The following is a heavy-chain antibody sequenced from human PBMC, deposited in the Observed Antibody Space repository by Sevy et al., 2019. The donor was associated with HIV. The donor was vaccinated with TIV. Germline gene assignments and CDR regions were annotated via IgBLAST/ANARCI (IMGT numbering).Heavy chain of an antibody. CDR3: ARESTAYYYYGMDV. CDR2: IIPIFGTA. Sequence: ASVKVSCKASGGTFSSYAISWVRQAPGQGLEWMGGIIPIFGTANYAQKFQGRVTITADESTGTAYMELSSLRSEDTAVYYCARESTAYYYYGMDVWGQGTTVTVSS. CDR1: GGTFSSYA. D-gene: IGHD1-1*01. V-gene: IGHV1-69*13. J-gene: IGHJ6*02.